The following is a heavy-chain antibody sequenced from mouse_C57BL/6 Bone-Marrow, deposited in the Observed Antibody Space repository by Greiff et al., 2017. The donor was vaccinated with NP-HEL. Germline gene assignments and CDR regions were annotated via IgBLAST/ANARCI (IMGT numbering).Heavy chain of an antibody. J-gene: IGHJ3*01. D-gene: IGHD2-3*01. V-gene: IGHV5-4*03. CDR2: ISDGGSYT. Sequence: EVKLVESGGGLVKPGGSLKLSCAASGFTFSSYAMSWVRQTPEKRLEWVATISDGGSYTYYPDNVKGRFTFSRDNAKNNQYRQMNHLKSEDTAMYYCAKRWYDGYYGGRFAYWGQGTLVTVSA. CDR3: AKRWYDGYYGGRFAY. CDR1: GFTFSSYA.